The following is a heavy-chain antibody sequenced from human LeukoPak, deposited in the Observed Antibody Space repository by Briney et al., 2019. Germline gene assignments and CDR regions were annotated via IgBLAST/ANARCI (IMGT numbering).Heavy chain of an antibody. CDR2: ILYDGSNK. J-gene: IGHJ4*02. CDR3: AKDSSNWDAPYYFDY. CDR1: GFTFSSHG. Sequence: GGSLRLSCAASGFTFSSHGMHWVRQAPGKGLEWVAVILYDGSNKYYADSVKGRFTISRDNSKNTLYLQMNSLRGEDTAVYYCAKDSSNWDAPYYFDYWGQGTLVTVSS. D-gene: IGHD1-1*01. V-gene: IGHV3-30*18.